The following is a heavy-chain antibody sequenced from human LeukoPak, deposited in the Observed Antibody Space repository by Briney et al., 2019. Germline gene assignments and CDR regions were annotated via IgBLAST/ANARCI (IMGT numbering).Heavy chain of an antibody. CDR2: INPNSGGT. Sequence: ASVKVSCTASGYTFSSYAMNWVRQAPGQGLEWMGRINPNSGGTNYAQKFQGRVTMTRDTSISTVYMELSRLRSDDTAVYYCARDGGYCSSGTICYSRAEYYYYGMDVWGQGTTVTVSS. CDR1: GYTFSSYA. CDR3: ARDGGYCSSGTICYSRAEYYYYGMDV. V-gene: IGHV1-2*06. J-gene: IGHJ6*02. D-gene: IGHD2-2*01.